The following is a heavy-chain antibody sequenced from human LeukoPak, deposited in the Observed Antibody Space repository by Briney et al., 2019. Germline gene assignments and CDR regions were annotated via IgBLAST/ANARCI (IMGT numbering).Heavy chain of an antibody. CDR1: GFTFSTYA. Sequence: GGSLRLSCAASGFTFSTYAMNWVRQAPGKGLEWFSYISSSSSTIYYADSVKGRFTISRDNAKNSLYLQVNSLRAEDTAVYYCARGDDAFDIWGQGTMVTVSS. CDR3: ARGDDAFDI. CDR2: ISSSSSTI. V-gene: IGHV3-48*01. J-gene: IGHJ3*02.